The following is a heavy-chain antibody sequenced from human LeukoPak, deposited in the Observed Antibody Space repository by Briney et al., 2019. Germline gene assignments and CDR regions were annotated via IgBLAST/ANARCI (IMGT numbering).Heavy chain of an antibody. D-gene: IGHD3-22*01. CDR1: GFNFSSYA. CDR2: ISSAGTYK. CDR3: ATGPGMVYDNSAYSKFDY. V-gene: IGHV3-30*04. Sequence: PGTALRLSCSGSGFNFSSYAVHRVRPAPGEGLEWVAIISSAGTYKYYADSVKGQFTISRDNTKNTLYLQMNSLRAEDTAVYYCATGPGMVYDNSAYSKFDYWGQGTLVTVSS. J-gene: IGHJ4*02.